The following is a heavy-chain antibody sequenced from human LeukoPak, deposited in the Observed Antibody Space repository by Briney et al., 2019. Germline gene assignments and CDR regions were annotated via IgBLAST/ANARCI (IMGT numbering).Heavy chain of an antibody. D-gene: IGHD6-6*01. V-gene: IGHV4-39*01. CDR2: IYYSGST. J-gene: IGHJ4*02. CDR1: GGSISSSSYY. Sequence: SETLSLTCTVSGGSISSSSYYWGWIRQPPGKGLEWIGSIYYSGSTFYNPSLKSRVTISLDTSKNQFSLRLTSVTAADTAVYYCAGHAHSSIAANIDYWGQGTQVTVSS. CDR3: AGHAHSSIAANIDY.